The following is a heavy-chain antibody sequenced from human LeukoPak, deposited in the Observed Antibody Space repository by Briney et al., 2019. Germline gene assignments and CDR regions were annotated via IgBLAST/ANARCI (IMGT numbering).Heavy chain of an antibody. J-gene: IGHJ6*02. CDR3: AKDQVLLWFGELTPDYYYYGMDV. CDR2: ISGSGGST. CDR1: GFTFSSYA. V-gene: IGHV3-23*01. Sequence: GGSLRLSCAASGFTFSSYAMSWVRQAPGKGLEWVSAISGSGGSTYYADSVKGRFTISRDNSKNTLYLQMNSLRAEDTAVYYCAKDQVLLWFGELTPDYYYYGMDVWGQGTTVTVSS. D-gene: IGHD3-10*01.